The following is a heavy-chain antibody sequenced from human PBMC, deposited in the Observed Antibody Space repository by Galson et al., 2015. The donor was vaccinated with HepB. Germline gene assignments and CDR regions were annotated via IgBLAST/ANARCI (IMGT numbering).Heavy chain of an antibody. J-gene: IGHJ5*02. V-gene: IGHV3-23*01. CDR3: AKTVRGVIISWFDP. CDR1: GFTFSSYA. D-gene: IGHD3-10*01. Sequence: SLRLSCAASGFTFSSYAMSWVRQAPGKGLEWVSAISGSGGSTYYADSVKGRFTISRDNSKNTLNLQMNSLRAEDTAVYYCAKTVRGVIISWFDPWGQGTLVTVSS. CDR2: ISGSGGST.